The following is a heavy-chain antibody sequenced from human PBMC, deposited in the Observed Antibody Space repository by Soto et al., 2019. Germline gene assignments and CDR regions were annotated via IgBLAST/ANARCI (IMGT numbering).Heavy chain of an antibody. V-gene: IGHV3-72*01. J-gene: IGHJ4*02. Sequence: EVKLVESGGGLVQPGGSLRLSCAASGFTFSDHYMDWVRQAPGKGLEWVGRSRNKANSYTTAYAVSVKGRFTISRDESENSLYLQMNSMKTEDTAVYYCGRNFDSGTYYSDCWGQGTLGTVSS. D-gene: IGHD1-26*01. CDR1: GFTFSDHY. CDR3: GRNFDSGTYYSDC. CDR2: SRNKANSYTT.